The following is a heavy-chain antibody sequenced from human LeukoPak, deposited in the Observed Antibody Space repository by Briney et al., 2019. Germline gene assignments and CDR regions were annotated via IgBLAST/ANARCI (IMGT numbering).Heavy chain of an antibody. CDR1: GFTFSSYE. J-gene: IGHJ4*02. Sequence: GGSLRLSCAASGFTFSSYEMNWVRQAPGKGLEWVAVIWFDGSTKYYVDSVKGRFTISRDNSKNTLYLQMNSLRAEDTALYYCARDALPAAMAYYFDYSGQGTLVTVSS. CDR3: ARDALPAAMAYYFDY. V-gene: IGHV3-33*08. CDR2: IWFDGSTK. D-gene: IGHD2-2*01.